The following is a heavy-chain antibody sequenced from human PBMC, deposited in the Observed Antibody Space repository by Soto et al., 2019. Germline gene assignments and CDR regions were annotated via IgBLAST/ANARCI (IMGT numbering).Heavy chain of an antibody. CDR1: GFPFSSNA. D-gene: IGHD4-17*01. CDR2: ISGSGGST. CDR3: AKDKTDGDYGSEYFQH. V-gene: IGHV3-23*01. Sequence: EVQLLESGGGLVQPGGSLRLSCAASGFPFSSNAMSWVRQAPGKGLEWVSAISGSGGSTYYADSVKGRFTISRDNSKNKLYLQMNSLRAADTAVYYCAKDKTDGDYGSEYFQHWGQGTLVTVSS. J-gene: IGHJ1*01.